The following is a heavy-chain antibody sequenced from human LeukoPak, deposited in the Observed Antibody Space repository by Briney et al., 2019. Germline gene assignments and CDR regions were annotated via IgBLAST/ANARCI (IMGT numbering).Heavy chain of an antibody. Sequence: APVKVSCKASGYTFTSYGISWVRQAPGQGLEWMGWIIAYNGNTNYAQKLQGRVTMTRDTSTSTAYMELRSLRSDDTAGYYSARSPDTYYYDSSGYLHDYWGQGTLVTVSS. D-gene: IGHD3-22*01. CDR1: GYTFTSYG. J-gene: IGHJ4*02. CDR2: IIAYNGNT. CDR3: ARSPDTYYYDSSGYLHDY. V-gene: IGHV1-18*01.